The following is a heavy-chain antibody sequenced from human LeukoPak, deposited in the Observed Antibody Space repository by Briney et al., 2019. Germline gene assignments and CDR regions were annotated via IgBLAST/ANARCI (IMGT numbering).Heavy chain of an antibody. V-gene: IGHV1-2*02. CDR3: ARDRVFRWFDP. D-gene: IGHD3-10*01. J-gene: IGHJ5*02. CDR1: GYTFTGYY. Sequence: ASVKVSCKATGYTFTGYYMHWVRQAPGQGLEWMGWINPNSGGTNYAQKFQGRVTMTRDTSISTAYMELSSLRSEDTAVYYCARDRVFRWFDPWGQGTLVTVSS. CDR2: INPNSGGT.